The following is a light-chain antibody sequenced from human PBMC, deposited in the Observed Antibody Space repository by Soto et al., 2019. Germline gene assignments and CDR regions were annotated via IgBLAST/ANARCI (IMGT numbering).Light chain of an antibody. V-gene: IGLV8-61*01. CDR2: STN. Sequence: VVTQEPSFSVSPGGTVTLTCGLSSGSVSTNYYPSWYQQTPGQAPRTLIYSTNTLSSGVPDRFSGSILGNKAALTITGAQADDESAYYCVLYMGSGIWVFGGGTKLTVL. CDR3: VLYMGSGIWV. CDR1: SGSVSTNYY. J-gene: IGLJ3*02.